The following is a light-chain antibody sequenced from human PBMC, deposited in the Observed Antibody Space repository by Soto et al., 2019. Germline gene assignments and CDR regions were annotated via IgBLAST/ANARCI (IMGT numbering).Light chain of an antibody. CDR2: GAS. V-gene: IGKV3-20*01. CDR1: QSVSSSY. CDR3: QQYSSSPYT. Sequence: EIVLTQSPGTLSLSPGERATLSCRASQSVSSSYLAWYQQKPGQAPRLLFYGASSRATGLPERFSGSGCGTYILTTSSRLEPDDSALYCCQQYSSSPYTFGQGTKLEIK. J-gene: IGKJ2*01.